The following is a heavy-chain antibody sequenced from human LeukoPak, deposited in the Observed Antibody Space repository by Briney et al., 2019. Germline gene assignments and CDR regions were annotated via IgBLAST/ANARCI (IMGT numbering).Heavy chain of an antibody. D-gene: IGHD3-22*01. CDR1: GFTFSSYW. Sequence: GGSLRLSCAASGFTFSSYWMHWVRQAPGKGLVWVSRIKSDGSTRYADSVKGRFTISRDNSKNTVSLQMNSLRAEDTGVYYCARAPSEIGGYYPEYFRHWGQGTLVTVSP. V-gene: IGHV3-74*01. CDR2: IKSDGST. CDR3: ARAPSEIGGYYPEYFRH. J-gene: IGHJ1*01.